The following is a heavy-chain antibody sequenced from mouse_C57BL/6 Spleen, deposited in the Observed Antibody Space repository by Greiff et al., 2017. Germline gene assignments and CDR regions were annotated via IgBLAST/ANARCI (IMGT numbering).Heavy chain of an antibody. CDR2: INPNNGGT. J-gene: IGHJ3*01. CDR3: ARKGSSGWAY. V-gene: IGHV1-26*01. D-gene: IGHD3-2*02. CDR1: GYTFTDYY. Sequence: DVKLVESGPELVKPGASVKISCKASGYTFTDYYMNWVKQSHGKSLEWIGDINPNNGGTSYNQKFKGKATLTVDKSSSTAYMELRSLTSEDSAVYYCARKGSSGWAYWGQGTLVTVSA.